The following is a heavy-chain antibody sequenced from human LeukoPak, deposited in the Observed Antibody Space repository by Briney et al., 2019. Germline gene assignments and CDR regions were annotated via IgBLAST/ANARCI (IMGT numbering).Heavy chain of an antibody. V-gene: IGHV4-59*12. CDR3: ARDEDCSSTSCYGFDP. CDR1: GGSISSYY. Sequence: PSETLSLTCTVSGGSISSYYWSWIRQPPGKGLEWIGYIYYSGTTNYNPSLKSRVTISVDTSKNQFSLKLSSVTAADTAVYYCARDEDCSSTSCYGFDPWGQGTLVTVSS. J-gene: IGHJ5*02. D-gene: IGHD2-2*01. CDR2: IYYSGTT.